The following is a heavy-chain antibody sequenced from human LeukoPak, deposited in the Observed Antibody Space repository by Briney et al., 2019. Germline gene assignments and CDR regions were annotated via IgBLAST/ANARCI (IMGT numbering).Heavy chain of an antibody. CDR3: ARVGATHGIDAFDI. CDR1: GFTFSSYG. J-gene: IGHJ3*02. Sequence: GGSLRLSCAASGFTFSSYGMHWVRQAPGKGLEWVAVIWYDGSNKYYADSVKGRFTISRDNSKNTLYLQMSSLRAEDTAVYYCARVGATHGIDAFDIWGQGTMVTVSS. V-gene: IGHV3-33*01. D-gene: IGHD1-26*01. CDR2: IWYDGSNK.